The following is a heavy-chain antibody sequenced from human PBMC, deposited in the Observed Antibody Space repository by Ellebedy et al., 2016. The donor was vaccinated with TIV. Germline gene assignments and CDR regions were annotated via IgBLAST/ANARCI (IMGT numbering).Heavy chain of an antibody. CDR1: RSNFPNSW. CDR2: IYTADSDT. J-gene: IGHJ4*02. Sequence: GESLKISCQGSRSNFPNSWIAWVRQMPGKGLEWMGRIYTADSDTKYSPSFQGQVTFSADKSISTAYLQWSSLEASDTAMYYCARRQDSGSYSRYDYWGQGTLVTVSS. V-gene: IGHV5-51*01. CDR3: ARRQDSGSYSRYDY. D-gene: IGHD1-26*01.